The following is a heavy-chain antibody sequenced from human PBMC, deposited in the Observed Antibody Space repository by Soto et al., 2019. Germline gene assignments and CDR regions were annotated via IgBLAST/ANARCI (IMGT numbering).Heavy chain of an antibody. CDR3: ARTDYGDYLPY. V-gene: IGHV4-34*01. D-gene: IGHD4-17*01. J-gene: IGHJ4*02. CDR1: GGSFSGYY. CDR2: INHSGST. Sequence: PSETLSLTCAVYGGSFSGYYWSWIRQPPGKGLEWIGEINHSGSTSYNPSLKSRVTISVDTSKNQFSLKLSSVTAADTAVYYCARTDYGDYLPYWGQGTLVTVSS.